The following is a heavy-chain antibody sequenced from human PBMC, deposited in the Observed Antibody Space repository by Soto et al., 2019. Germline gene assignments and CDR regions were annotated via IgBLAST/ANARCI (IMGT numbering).Heavy chain of an antibody. CDR3: ASAGAIELRYFDWLLYL. D-gene: IGHD3-9*01. Sequence: ASVKVSCKASGFTFTSSAVQWVRQARGQRLEWIGWIVVGSGNTNYAQKFQERVTITRDMSTSTAYMELSSLRSEDTAVYYCASAGAIELRYFDWLLYLWGQGTLVTVSS. CDR1: GFTFTSSA. J-gene: IGHJ4*02. CDR2: IVVGSGNT. V-gene: IGHV1-58*01.